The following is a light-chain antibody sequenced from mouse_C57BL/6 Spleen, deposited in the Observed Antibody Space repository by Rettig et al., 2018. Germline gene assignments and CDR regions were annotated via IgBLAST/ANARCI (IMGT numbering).Light chain of an antibody. V-gene: IGKV8-19*01. CDR3: QNDYSYPLT. J-gene: IGKJ4*01. CDR1: QSLLNSGNQKNY. CDR2: WAS. Sequence: VMTQSPSSLTVTAGEKVTMSCKSSQSLLNSGNQKNYLTWYQQKPGQPPKLLIFWASTRESGVPDRFTGSGSGTDFTLTISSVQAEDLAVYYCQNDYSYPLTFG.